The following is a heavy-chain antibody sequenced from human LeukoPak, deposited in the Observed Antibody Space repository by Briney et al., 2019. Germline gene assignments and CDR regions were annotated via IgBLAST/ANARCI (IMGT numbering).Heavy chain of an antibody. CDR1: GGSISSSSYY. V-gene: IGHV4-39*01. D-gene: IGHD4-23*01. J-gene: IGHJ4*02. CDR3: ARLGATVEPDY. Sequence: PSETLSLTCTVSGGSISSSSYYWGWIRQPPGKGLEWIGRIYYSGSNYYNPSLQSRVTISVDTSKNQFSLKRSSVTAADTAVYYCARLGATVEPDYWGQGTLVTVSS. CDR2: IYYSGSN.